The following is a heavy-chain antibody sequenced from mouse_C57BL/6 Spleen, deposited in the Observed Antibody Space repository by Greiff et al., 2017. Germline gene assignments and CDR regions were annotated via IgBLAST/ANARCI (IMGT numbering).Heavy chain of an antibody. J-gene: IGHJ4*01. CDR2: IYPGSGST. CDR3: AMGGGGYDDYAMDY. Sequence: QVQLQQPGAELVKPGASVKMSCKASGYTFTSYWITWVKQRPGQGLEWIGDIYPGSGSTNYNEKFKSKATLTVDTSSSTAYMQLSSLTSEDSAVYYCAMGGGGYDDYAMDYWGQGTSVTVSS. V-gene: IGHV1-55*01. CDR1: GYTFTSYW. D-gene: IGHD2-2*01.